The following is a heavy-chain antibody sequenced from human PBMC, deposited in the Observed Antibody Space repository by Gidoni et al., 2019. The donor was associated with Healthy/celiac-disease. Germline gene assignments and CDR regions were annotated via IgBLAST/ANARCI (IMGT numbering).Heavy chain of an antibody. CDR3: ARENYGSGSYKGGYYYGMDV. V-gene: IGHV1-69*01. D-gene: IGHD3-10*01. CDR2: IIPIFGTA. CDR1: GGTFSSYA. J-gene: IGHJ6*02. Sequence: QVQLVQSGAEVKKPGSSVKVSCKASGGTFSSYAISWVRQAPGQGLEWMGGIIPIFGTANYAQKFQGRVTITADESTSTAYMELSSLRSEDTAVYYCARENYGSGSYKGGYYYGMDVWGQGTTVTVSS.